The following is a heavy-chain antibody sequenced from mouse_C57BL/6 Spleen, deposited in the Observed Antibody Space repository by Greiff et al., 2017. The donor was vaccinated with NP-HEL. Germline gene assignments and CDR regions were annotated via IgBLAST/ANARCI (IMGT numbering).Heavy chain of an antibody. CDR1: GYTFTDYY. CDR3: AREGSLRGYFDY. Sequence: EVKLVESGPVLVKPGASVKMSCKASGYTFTDYYMNWVKQSHGKSLEWIGVINPYNGGTSYNQKFKGKATLTVDKSSSTAYMELNSLTSEDSAVYYCAREGSLRGYFDYWGQGTTLTVSS. D-gene: IGHD1-1*01. CDR2: INPYNGGT. J-gene: IGHJ2*01. V-gene: IGHV1-19*01.